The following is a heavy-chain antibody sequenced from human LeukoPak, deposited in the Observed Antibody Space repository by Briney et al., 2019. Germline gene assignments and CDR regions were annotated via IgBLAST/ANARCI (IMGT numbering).Heavy chain of an antibody. CDR2: IKSDGSTT. D-gene: IGHD1-7*01. CDR1: GFPFSTSW. CDR3: AKTNVFDM. Sequence: LSGGSLRLSCAASGFPFSTSWMHWVRQAPGKGLVWVSGIKSDGSTTAYADSVKGRISISRDNAKNTLYLQMNSLRAEDTAVYYCAKTNVFDMWGQGTMVTVSS. J-gene: IGHJ3*02. V-gene: IGHV3-74*01.